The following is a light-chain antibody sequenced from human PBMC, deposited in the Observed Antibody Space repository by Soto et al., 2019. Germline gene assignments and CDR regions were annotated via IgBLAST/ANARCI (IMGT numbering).Light chain of an antibody. CDR3: QQYDSYPLT. J-gene: IGKJ4*01. Sequence: DIQMTQSPSTLSASVGDKVTITCRASHSISSWLAWYQQKPCKAPNLLIYKASTLESGVPSRFSGSGSGTEITLTVSSLQPDDFATYYCQQYDSYPLTFGGGTKVDIK. CDR1: HSISSW. CDR2: KAS. V-gene: IGKV1-5*03.